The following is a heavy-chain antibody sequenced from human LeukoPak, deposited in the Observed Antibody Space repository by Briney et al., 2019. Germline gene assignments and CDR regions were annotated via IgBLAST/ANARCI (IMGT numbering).Heavy chain of an antibody. CDR2: IYYSGST. CDR1: GGSISSSSYY. J-gene: IGHJ4*02. D-gene: IGHD2-15*01. CDR3: ARDHCSGGSCYFPLDY. Sequence: SQTLSLTCTVSGGSISSSSYYWGWIRQPPGKGLEWIGSIYYSGSTSYNPSLKSRVTISVDTSKNSFSLKLSSVTAADTAVYYCARDHCSGGSCYFPLDYWGQGTLVTVSS. V-gene: IGHV4-39*07.